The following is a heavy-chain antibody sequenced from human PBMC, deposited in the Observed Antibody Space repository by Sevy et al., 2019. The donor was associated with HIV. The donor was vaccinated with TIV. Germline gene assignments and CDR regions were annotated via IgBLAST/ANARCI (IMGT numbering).Heavy chain of an antibody. CDR2: LNWDGGSV. CDR1: GFTFDDFA. D-gene: IGHD6-19*01. V-gene: IGHV3-9*01. Sequence: GGSLRLSCAASGFTFDDFAMHRVRQVPGKGLEWVSGLNWDGGSVAYADSVKGRFTISRDNAKNALFLQMNSLRAEDTALYYCAKDIGATGIAVVANWGQGIQVTVSS. CDR3: AKDIGATGIAVVAN. J-gene: IGHJ4*02.